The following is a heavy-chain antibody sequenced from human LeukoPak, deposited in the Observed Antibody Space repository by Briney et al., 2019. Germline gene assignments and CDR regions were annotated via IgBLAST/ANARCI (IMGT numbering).Heavy chain of an antibody. Sequence: TGGSLRLSCAASGFTFSSYTMNWVRQAPGKGLEWVSSITSSSSYIYYADSVKGRFTISRDNAKNSLYLQMNSLRAEDTAVYYCARDSSPYYDFLSGYFRPSSFYYYYYMDVWGKGTTVTVSS. D-gene: IGHD3-3*01. V-gene: IGHV3-21*01. CDR3: ARDSSPYYDFLSGYFRPSSFYYYYYMDV. CDR2: ITSSSSYI. CDR1: GFTFSSYT. J-gene: IGHJ6*03.